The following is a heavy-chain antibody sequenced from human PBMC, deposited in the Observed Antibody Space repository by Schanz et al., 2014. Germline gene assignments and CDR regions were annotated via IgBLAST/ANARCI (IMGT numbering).Heavy chain of an antibody. D-gene: IGHD7-27*01. CDR2: ISRDGTTS. Sequence: VQLVESGGGVVEPGGSLRLSCSASEFTFSNAWMIWVRQAPGKGLEWLSYISRDGTTSYYADSVKGRFTISRDNAKNSLYLEMTSLRGEDTAVYYCARENLNWEAFDIWGQGTVVTVSS. J-gene: IGHJ3*02. CDR1: EFTFSNAW. V-gene: IGHV3-11*01. CDR3: ARENLNWEAFDI.